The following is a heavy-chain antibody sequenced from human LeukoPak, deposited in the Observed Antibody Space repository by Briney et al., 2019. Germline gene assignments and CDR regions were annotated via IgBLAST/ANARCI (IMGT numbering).Heavy chain of an antibody. J-gene: IGHJ4*02. CDR2: IYCSGST. Sequence: SDSLSLTCTLPCGSTSRHFGTWIRQPPGKGLEWIGYIYCSGSTNYTPSVKTRFPISVDTSKHLFSLKLNSVTTADTAVYYCARASTVSTVDYWGQGTLVTVSS. CDR1: CGSTSRHF. D-gene: IGHD4-17*01. CDR3: ARASTVSTVDY. V-gene: IGHV4-59*11.